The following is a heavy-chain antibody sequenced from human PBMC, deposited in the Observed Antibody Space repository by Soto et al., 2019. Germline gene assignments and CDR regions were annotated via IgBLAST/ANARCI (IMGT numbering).Heavy chain of an antibody. V-gene: IGHV1-18*01. CDR3: ARGPPLPTGRLYY. Sequence: QVQLVQSGAEVKRPGASVRVSCKASGFTFITYGINWVRQAPGQGLEWMGWISPYNGNTNYAQKFQGRVTMTTDTSTSTAYMELRRLRSDDTAVYYFARGPPLPTGRLYYWGQGTLVTVSS. D-gene: IGHD1-1*01. CDR1: GFTFITYG. J-gene: IGHJ4*02. CDR2: ISPYNGNT.